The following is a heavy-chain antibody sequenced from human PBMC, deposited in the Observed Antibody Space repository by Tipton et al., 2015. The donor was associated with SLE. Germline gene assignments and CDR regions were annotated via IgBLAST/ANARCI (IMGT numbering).Heavy chain of an antibody. D-gene: IGHD4-17*01. CDR2: IHHSGST. CDR1: GGSISSGGYY. V-gene: IGHV4-30-2*01. J-gene: IGHJ4*02. Sequence: TLSLTCTVSGGSISSGGYYWTWIRQLPGKGLEWIGEIHHSGSTNSNPSLKSRVTISVDKSKNQFSLKLSSVTAADTAGYYCARHLATRADYGDYINVFDSWGQGTLVTVSS. CDR3: ARHLATRADYGDYINVFDS.